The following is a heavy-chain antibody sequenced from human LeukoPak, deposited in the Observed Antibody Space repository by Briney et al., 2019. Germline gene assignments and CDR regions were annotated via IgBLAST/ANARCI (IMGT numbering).Heavy chain of an antibody. Sequence: PSETLSLTCAVYGGSFSGYYWSWIRQPPGKGLEWIGEINHSGSTNYNPSLKSRVTISVDTSKNQFSLKLSSVTAADTAVYYCARTTEGYCRSTSCYGFYYYYYMDVWGKGTTVTISS. CDR2: INHSGST. J-gene: IGHJ6*03. CDR3: ARTTEGYCRSTSCYGFYYYYYMDV. V-gene: IGHV4-34*01. D-gene: IGHD2-2*01. CDR1: GGSFSGYY.